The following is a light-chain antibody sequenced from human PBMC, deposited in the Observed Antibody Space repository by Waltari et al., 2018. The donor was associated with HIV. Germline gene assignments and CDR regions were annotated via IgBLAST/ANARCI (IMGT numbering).Light chain of an antibody. Sequence: QSVLTQPPSVSGAPGQRVTISCTGSSSTLGANYDVHWYQHLPGTAPKLLISGNSNRPSGVPDRFSGSTSGASASLAITGLQAEDEAHYYCQSYDSSLRGYVFGTGTKVTVL. CDR3: QSYDSSLRGYV. CDR2: GNS. J-gene: IGLJ1*01. CDR1: SSTLGANYD. V-gene: IGLV1-40*01.